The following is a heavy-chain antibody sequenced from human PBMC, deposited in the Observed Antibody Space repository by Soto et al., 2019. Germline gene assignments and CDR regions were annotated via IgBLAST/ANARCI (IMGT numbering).Heavy chain of an antibody. CDR2: IYHSGST. Sequence: PSETLSLTCAVSVYSIISGYYCGWIRQPPGKGLEWIGSIYHSGSTYYNPSLKSRVTISVDTSKNQFSLKLSSVTAADTAVYYCARDRSGDTAMPYNWFDPWGQGTLVTVSS. J-gene: IGHJ5*02. V-gene: IGHV4-38-2*02. D-gene: IGHD5-18*01. CDR1: VYSIISGYY. CDR3: ARDRSGDTAMPYNWFDP.